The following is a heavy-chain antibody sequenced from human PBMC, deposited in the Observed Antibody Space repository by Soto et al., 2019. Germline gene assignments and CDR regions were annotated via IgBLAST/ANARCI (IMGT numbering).Heavy chain of an antibody. V-gene: IGHV4-30-4*01. CDR3: ARETTLNAYFDY. D-gene: IGHD4-4*01. Sequence: SETLSLTCAVSGGSISSGDYYWSWVRQPPGKGLEWIGYIYYSGSTYYNPPLKSRVTISVDTSKNQFSLKLTSVTAADTAVYYCARETTLNAYFDYWGRGTLVTVSS. CDR2: IYYSGST. CDR1: GGSISSGDYY. J-gene: IGHJ4*02.